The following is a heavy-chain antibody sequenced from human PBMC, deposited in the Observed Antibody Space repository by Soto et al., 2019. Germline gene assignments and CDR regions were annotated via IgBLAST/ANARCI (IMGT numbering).Heavy chain of an antibody. J-gene: IGHJ4*02. CDR1: GFTFSSYG. V-gene: IGHV3-30*18. CDR2: ISYDGSNK. Sequence: GGSLRLSCAASGFTFSSYGMHWVRQAPGKGLEWVAVISYDGSNKYYADSVKGRFTISRDNSKNTLYLQMNSLRAEDTAVYYCAKGVAAVAYFDYWGQGTLVTVSS. CDR3: AKGVAAVAYFDY. D-gene: IGHD6-19*01.